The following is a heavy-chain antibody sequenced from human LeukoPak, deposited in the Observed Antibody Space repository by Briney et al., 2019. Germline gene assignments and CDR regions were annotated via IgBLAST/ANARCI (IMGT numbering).Heavy chain of an antibody. J-gene: IGHJ6*02. CDR2: IYYSGST. CDR1: GGSISSSSYY. Sequence: PSETLSLTCIVSGGSISSSSYYWGWIRQPPGKGLEWIGSIYYSGSTYYNPSLKSRVTISVDTSKNQFSLKLSSVTAADTAVYYCARQAFIPSYYYYYYGMDVWGQGTTVTVSS. CDR3: ARQAFIPSYYYYYYGMDV. V-gene: IGHV4-39*01. D-gene: IGHD3-16*01.